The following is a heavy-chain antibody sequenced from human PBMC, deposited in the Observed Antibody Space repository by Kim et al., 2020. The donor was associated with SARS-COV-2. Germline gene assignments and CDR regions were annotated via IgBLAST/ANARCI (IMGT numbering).Heavy chain of an antibody. V-gene: IGHV4-31*03. CDR2: IYYSGST. D-gene: IGHD3-3*01. J-gene: IGHJ3*02. CDR3: AKNTYYDFWSGYHISSGAFDI. CDR1: GGSISSGGYY. Sequence: SETLSLTCTVSGGSISSGGYYWSWIRQHPGKGLEWIGYIYYSGSTYYNPSLKSRVTISVDTSKNQFSLKLSSVTAADTAVYYCAKNTYYDFWSGYHISSGAFDIWGQGTMVTVSS.